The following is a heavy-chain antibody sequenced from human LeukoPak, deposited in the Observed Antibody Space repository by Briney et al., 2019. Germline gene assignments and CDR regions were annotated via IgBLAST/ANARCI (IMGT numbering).Heavy chain of an antibody. D-gene: IGHD3-22*01. CDR1: GGTFTSYA. Sequence: SVKVSCKASGGTFTSYAISWVRQAPGQGLEWMGRIIPILAKGNYPQKFQGRVTITADKSATTTYMELSSLRSEDTAVYYCARDSGPSGSPLWGQGTLVTVSS. CDR2: IIPILAKG. J-gene: IGHJ4*02. V-gene: IGHV1-69*04. CDR3: ARDSGPSGSPL.